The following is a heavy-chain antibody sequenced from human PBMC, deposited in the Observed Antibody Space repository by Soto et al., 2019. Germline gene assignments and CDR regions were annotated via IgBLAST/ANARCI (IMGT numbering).Heavy chain of an antibody. V-gene: IGHV3-30-3*01. CDR3: ARDRITMVRGVMDV. CDR2: ISYDGSNK. D-gene: IGHD3-10*01. CDR1: GFTFSSYA. Sequence: QVQLVESGGGVVQPGRSLRLSCAASGFTFSSYAMHWVRQAPGKGLEWVAVISYDGSNKYYADSVKGRFTISRDNSKNTLYLQMNSLRAEDTAVYYCARDRITMVRGVMDVWGQGTTVTVSS. J-gene: IGHJ6*02.